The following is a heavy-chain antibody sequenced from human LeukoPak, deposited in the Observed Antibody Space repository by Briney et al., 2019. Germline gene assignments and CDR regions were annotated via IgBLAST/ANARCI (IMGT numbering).Heavy chain of an antibody. CDR2: ISYSGST. CDR1: GGSISSYY. J-gene: IGHJ5*02. V-gene: IGHV4-59*01. D-gene: IGHD2-2*01. CDR3: ASGGHCSSTGCYPNWFDP. Sequence: SETLSLTCTVSGGSISSYYWSWIRQPPGKGLEWIGYISYSGSTNYNPSLKSRVTISLDTSKNQFSLKLSSVTAADAAVYYCASGGHCSSTGCYPNWFDPWGQGTLVTVSS.